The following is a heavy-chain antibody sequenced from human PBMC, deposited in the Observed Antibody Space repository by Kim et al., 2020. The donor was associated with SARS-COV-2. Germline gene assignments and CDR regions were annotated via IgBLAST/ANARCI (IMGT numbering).Heavy chain of an antibody. CDR3: ARSWGSSGWSVRFTRYYYSMDV. CDR2: TYYRSKWYN. V-gene: IGHV6-1*01. J-gene: IGHJ6*02. CDR1: GDSVSSNSAA. Sequence: SQTLSLTCAISGDSVSSNSAAWNWIRQSPSRGLEWLGRTYYRSKWYNDYAVSVKSRITINPDTSKNQFSLQLNSVTPEDTAVYYCARSWGSSGWSVRFTRYYYSMDVWGQGTTVTVSS. D-gene: IGHD6-19*01.